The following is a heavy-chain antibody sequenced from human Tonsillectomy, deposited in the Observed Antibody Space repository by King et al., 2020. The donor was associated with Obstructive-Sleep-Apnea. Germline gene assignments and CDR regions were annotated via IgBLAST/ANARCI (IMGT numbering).Heavy chain of an antibody. J-gene: IGHJ3*02. V-gene: IGHV3-23*04. Sequence: VQLVESGGGLVQPGGSLRLSCAASAFTFSSFAMGWVRQAPGKGLEWVSSIAGSGGSTFYADSVKGRFTISRDNSKNTLSLQMNSLRAEDTAVYYCAKGLSWRSDAFDIWGQGTLAIVSS. CDR2: IAGSGGST. D-gene: IGHD3-3*01. CDR3: AKGLSWRSDAFDI. CDR1: AFTFSSFA.